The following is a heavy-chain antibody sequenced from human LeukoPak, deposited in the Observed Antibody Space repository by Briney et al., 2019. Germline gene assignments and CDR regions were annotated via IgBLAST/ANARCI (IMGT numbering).Heavy chain of an antibody. J-gene: IGHJ6*02. CDR1: GFTVSSNY. V-gene: IGHV3-53*01. CDR3: ARDLVVAGDFYYYGMDV. D-gene: IGHD6-19*01. CDR2: IYSGGST. Sequence: GGSPRLSCAASGFTVSSNYMSWVRQAPGKGLEWVSVIYSGGSTYYADSVKGRFTISRDNSKNTLYLQMNSLRAEDTAVYYCARDLVVAGDFYYYGMDVWGQGTTVTVSS.